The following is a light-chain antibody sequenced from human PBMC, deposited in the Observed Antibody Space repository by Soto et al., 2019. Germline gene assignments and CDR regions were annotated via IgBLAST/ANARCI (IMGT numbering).Light chain of an antibody. CDR1: QSVSTK. J-gene: IGKJ4*01. Sequence: EIVLTQSPGTLSLSPGERATLSCRASQSVSTKLAWYQQKPGQAPRLLIYGASTRATGIPARFSGSGSGTEFTLTISSLQSEDFAIYYCQQYDNWLTFGGGTKVDIK. V-gene: IGKV3-15*01. CDR2: GAS. CDR3: QQYDNWLT.